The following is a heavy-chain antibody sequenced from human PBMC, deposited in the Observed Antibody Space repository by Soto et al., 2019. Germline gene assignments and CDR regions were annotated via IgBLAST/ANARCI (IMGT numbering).Heavy chain of an antibody. V-gene: IGHV3-21*01. J-gene: IGHJ5*01. CDR2: ISSGSSYI. Sequence: GGSLRLSCAASGFTFSTYTMNWVRQAPGKGLEWISSISSGSSYIYYAGSVKGRFTISRDNAKNSLFPQMNSLRADDTAVYYCARDILSGGAYPDSWGQGTKVTVSS. CDR1: GFTFSTYT. D-gene: IGHD3-10*01. CDR3: ARDILSGGAYPDS.